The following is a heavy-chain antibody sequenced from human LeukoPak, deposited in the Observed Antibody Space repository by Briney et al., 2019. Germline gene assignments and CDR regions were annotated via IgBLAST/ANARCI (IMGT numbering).Heavy chain of an antibody. J-gene: IGHJ3*02. V-gene: IGHV3-21*01. Sequence: PGGSLRLSCAASGFTFSTYNMNWVRQAPGKGLEWVSSISSSGSDTYYADSVKGRFTVSRDNAKNSLYLQMNSLRAEDTAVYYCASPYCSGGSCYNAFDIWGQGTMVTVSS. D-gene: IGHD2-15*01. CDR1: GFTFSTYN. CDR3: ASPYCSGGSCYNAFDI. CDR2: ISSSGSDT.